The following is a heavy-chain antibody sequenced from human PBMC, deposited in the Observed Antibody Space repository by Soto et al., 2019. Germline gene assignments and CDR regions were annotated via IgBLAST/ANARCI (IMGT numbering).Heavy chain of an antibody. D-gene: IGHD2-2*01. V-gene: IGHV5-10-1*01. CDR1: GYSFTSYW. Sequence: GASLKISCKGSGYSFTSYWISWVRQMPGKGLEWMGRIDPSDSYTNYSPSFQGHVTISADKSISTAYLQWSSLKASDTAMYYCARPGPTSARLGFSMDVWGQGTTVTVSS. J-gene: IGHJ6*02. CDR3: ARPGPTSARLGFSMDV. CDR2: IDPSDSYT.